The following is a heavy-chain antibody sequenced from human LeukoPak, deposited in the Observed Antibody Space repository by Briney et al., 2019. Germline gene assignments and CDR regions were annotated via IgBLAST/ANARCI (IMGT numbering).Heavy chain of an antibody. CDR2: ISYDGSNK. J-gene: IGHJ5*02. CDR3: AREVGSSGWYHRDNWFDP. V-gene: IGHV3-30*04. Sequence: GGSLRLSCAASGFTFSSYAMHWVRQAPGKGLEWVAVISYDGSNKYYADSVKGRFTISRDNSKNTLYLQMNSLRAEGTAVYYCAREVGSSGWYHRDNWFDPWGQGTLVTVSS. D-gene: IGHD6-19*01. CDR1: GFTFSSYA.